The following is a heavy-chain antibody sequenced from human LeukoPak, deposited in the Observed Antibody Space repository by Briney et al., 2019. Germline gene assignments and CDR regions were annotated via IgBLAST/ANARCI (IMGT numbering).Heavy chain of an antibody. Sequence: GGSLRLSCAASGFTFSNFAMSWCRRPPGKGLEWVLAINRDSTSTYYADSVKGRFTISRDNSKNTLHLQMNSLRAEDTAVYYCAKYSYDLLNAFDIWGQGTMVTVSS. D-gene: IGHD1-26*01. CDR1: GFTFSNFA. V-gene: IGHV3-23*05. J-gene: IGHJ3*02. CDR2: INRDSTST. CDR3: AKYSYDLLNAFDI.